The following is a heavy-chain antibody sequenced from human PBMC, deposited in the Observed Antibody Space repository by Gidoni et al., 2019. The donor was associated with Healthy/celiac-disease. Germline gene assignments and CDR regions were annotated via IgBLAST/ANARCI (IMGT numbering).Heavy chain of an antibody. CDR3: ARDEQWLVY. CDR1: GFTFSSYG. D-gene: IGHD6-19*01. Sequence: QVQLVESGGGVVQPGRSLRLSCAASGFTFSSYGMHWVRQAPGKGPEWVAVIWYDGSNKYYADSVKGRFTISRDNSKNTLYLQMNSLRAEDTAVYYCARDEQWLVYWGQGTLVTVSS. J-gene: IGHJ4*02. V-gene: IGHV3-33*01. CDR2: IWYDGSNK.